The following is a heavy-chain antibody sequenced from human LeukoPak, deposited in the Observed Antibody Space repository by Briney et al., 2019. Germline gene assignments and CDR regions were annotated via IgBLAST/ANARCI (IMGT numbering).Heavy chain of an antibody. J-gene: IGHJ6*03. Sequence: PGGSLRLSCGASGVIFRNLWMTWVRQDPGKGLEWVGRIKSKYDGGTIDYAAPVKGRFTISRDDSRNTLYLEMNTLKTEDTAVYYCTTGPPGTGGRYMAVWGKGTTVTVSS. CDR2: IKSKYDGGTI. CDR1: GVIFRNLW. CDR3: TTGPPGTGGRYMAV. D-gene: IGHD1-1*01. V-gene: IGHV3-15*01.